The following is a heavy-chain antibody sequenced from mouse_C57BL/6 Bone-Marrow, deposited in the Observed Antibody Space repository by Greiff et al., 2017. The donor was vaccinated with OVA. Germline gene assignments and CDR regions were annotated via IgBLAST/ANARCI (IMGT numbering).Heavy chain of an antibody. CDR3: ARGGSSPFAY. CDR1: GFSLTSYG. J-gene: IGHJ3*01. CDR2: IWGVGST. V-gene: IGHV2-6*01. D-gene: IGHD1-1*01. Sequence: QVHVKQSGPGLVAPSQSLSITCTVSGFSLTSYGVDWVRQSPGKGLEWLGVIWGVGSTNYNSALNSGLSISKDNSKSQVFLKMNSLQTDDTAMYYCARGGSSPFAYWGQGTLVTVSA.